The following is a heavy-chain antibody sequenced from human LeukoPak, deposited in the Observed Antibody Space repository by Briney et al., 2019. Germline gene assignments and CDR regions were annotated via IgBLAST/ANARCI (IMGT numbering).Heavy chain of an antibody. V-gene: IGHV1-46*01. CDR2: INPNAGST. CDR3: ARDRELTVTTIGNVGEFDY. J-gene: IGHJ4*02. D-gene: IGHD4-17*01. CDR1: GYTFTNHH. Sequence: ASVKVSCKASGYTFTNHHIHWVRQAPGQGLEWMGIINPNAGSTNYPQKFQGRVTMTRDTSTSTVYMELSSLRSEDSAVYFSARDRELTVTTIGNVGEFDYWGQGTLVTVSS.